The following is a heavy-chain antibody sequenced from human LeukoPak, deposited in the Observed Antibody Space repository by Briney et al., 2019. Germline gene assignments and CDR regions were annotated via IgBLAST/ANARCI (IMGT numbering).Heavy chain of an antibody. D-gene: IGHD5-24*01. CDR3: AKDQARDGYNNLPDY. V-gene: IGHV3-30*04. J-gene: IGHJ4*02. CDR1: GFTFSSYA. Sequence: PGGSLRLSCAASGFTFSSYAMHWVRQAPGKGLEWVAVISYDGSNKYYADSVKGRFTISRDNSKNTLYLQMNSLRAEDTAVYYCAKDQARDGYNNLPDYWGQGTLVTVSS. CDR2: ISYDGSNK.